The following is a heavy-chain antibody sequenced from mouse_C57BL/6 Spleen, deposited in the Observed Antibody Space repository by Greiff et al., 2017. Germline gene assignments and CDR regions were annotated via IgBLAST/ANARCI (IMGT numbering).Heavy chain of an antibody. J-gene: IGHJ2*01. Sequence: VQLQQPGAELVKPGASVKLSCKASGYTFTSYWMHWVKQRPGPGLEWIGMIHPNSGSTNYNEKFKSKATLTVDKSSSTAYMQISSLTSEDSAVYYCARPPFITTVVATDYWGQGTTLTVSS. CDR3: ARPPFITTVVATDY. CDR1: GYTFTSYW. V-gene: IGHV1-64*01. D-gene: IGHD1-1*01. CDR2: IHPNSGST.